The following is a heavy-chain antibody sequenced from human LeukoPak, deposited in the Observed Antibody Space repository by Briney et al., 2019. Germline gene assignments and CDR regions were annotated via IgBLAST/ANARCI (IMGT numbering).Heavy chain of an antibody. J-gene: IGHJ5*02. CDR3: AREGSYYYDSIDNWFDP. CDR1: GFTFSSYW. V-gene: IGHV3-74*01. Sequence: GGSLRLSCAASGFTFSSYWMHWVRQAPGKGLVWVSRMNSDGSSTSYADSVKGRFTISRDNAKNTLYLQMNSLRAEDTAVYYCAREGSYYYDSIDNWFDPWGQGTLVTVYS. CDR2: MNSDGSST. D-gene: IGHD3-22*01.